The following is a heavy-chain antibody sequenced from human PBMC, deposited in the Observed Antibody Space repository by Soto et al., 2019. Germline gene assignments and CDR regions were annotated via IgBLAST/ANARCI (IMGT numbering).Heavy chain of an antibody. D-gene: IGHD1-1*01. V-gene: IGHV4-39*01. Sequence: SETLSLTCTVSGGSISSSSCYWGWIRQPPGKGLEWIGSIYYSGSTYYNPSLKSRVTISVDTSKNQFSLKLSSVTAADTAVYYCATTDTTGTMLIRQLDYWGQGTLVTVSS. CDR3: ATTDTTGTMLIRQLDY. J-gene: IGHJ4*02. CDR2: IYYSGST. CDR1: GGSISSSSCY.